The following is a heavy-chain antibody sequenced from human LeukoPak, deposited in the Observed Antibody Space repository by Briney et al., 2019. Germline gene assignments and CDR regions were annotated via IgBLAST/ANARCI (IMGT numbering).Heavy chain of an antibody. CDR3: ARGPRGNYFDY. Sequence: GGSLRLSCAASGFTVSSNYMSWVRQAPGKGLEWVSVIYSGGSTYYADSVKGRFTISRHNSKNTLYPQMNSLRAEDTAVYYCARGPRGNYFDYWGQGTLVTVSS. CDR2: IYSGGST. CDR1: GFTVSSNY. J-gene: IGHJ4*02. V-gene: IGHV3-53*04.